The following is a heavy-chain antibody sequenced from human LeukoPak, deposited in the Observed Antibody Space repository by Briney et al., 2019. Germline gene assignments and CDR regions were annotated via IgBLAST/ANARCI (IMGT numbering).Heavy chain of an antibody. Sequence: PGGSLRLSCAASGFTFSSYGMHWVRQAPGKGLEWVAFIRYDGSNKYYADSVKGRFTISRDNSKNTLYLQMNSLRAEDTAVYYCAKVAGRGQQWLAQDYYYYYMDVWGKGTTVTISS. CDR1: GFTFSSYG. J-gene: IGHJ6*03. D-gene: IGHD6-19*01. V-gene: IGHV3-30*02. CDR2: IRYDGSNK. CDR3: AKVAGRGQQWLAQDYYYYYMDV.